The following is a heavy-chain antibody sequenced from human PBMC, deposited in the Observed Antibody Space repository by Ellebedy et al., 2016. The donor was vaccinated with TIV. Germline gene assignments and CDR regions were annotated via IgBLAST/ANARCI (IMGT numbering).Heavy chain of an antibody. CDR2: ISSSSSYT. CDR3: AREGIGSGWYYYGMDV. J-gene: IGHJ6*02. CDR1: GFPFDNYA. D-gene: IGHD6-19*01. Sequence: GESLKISCAASGFPFDNYAMSWIRQAPGKGLEWVSYISSSSSYTNYADSVKGRFTISRDNAKNSLYLQMNSLRAEDSDVYYCAREGIGSGWYYYGMDVWGQGTTVTVSS. V-gene: IGHV3-11*06.